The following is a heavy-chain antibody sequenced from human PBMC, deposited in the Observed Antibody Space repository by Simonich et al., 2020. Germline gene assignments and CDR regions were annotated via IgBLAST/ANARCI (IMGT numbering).Heavy chain of an antibody. CDR2: SNPSSCGT. CDR1: GYTFTGYY. J-gene: IGHJ5*02. V-gene: IGHV1-2*02. CDR3: ARIANPGKDLNWFDP. Sequence: QVQLVQSGAEVKKPGASVKVSCKASGYTFTGYYMHWVRQAPGQGLEWLGWSNPSSCGTNYAQKFQGRGTMTRDTSISTAYMELSRLRSDDTAVYYCARIANPGKDLNWFDPWGQGTLVTVSS. D-gene: IGHD2-15*01.